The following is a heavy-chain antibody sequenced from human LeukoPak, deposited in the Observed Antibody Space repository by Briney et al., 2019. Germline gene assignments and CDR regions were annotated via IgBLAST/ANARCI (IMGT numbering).Heavy chain of an antibody. CDR3: ARVDSSGYYYAMDY. D-gene: IGHD3-22*01. CDR2: ISAYNGNT. CDR1: GGTFSSYA. V-gene: IGHV1-18*01. Sequence: ASVKVSCKASGGTFSSYAISWVRQAPGQGLEWMGWISAYNGNTNYAQKLQGRVTMTTDTSTSTAYMELRSLRSDDTAVYYCARVDSSGYYYAMDYWGQGTLVTVSS. J-gene: IGHJ4*02.